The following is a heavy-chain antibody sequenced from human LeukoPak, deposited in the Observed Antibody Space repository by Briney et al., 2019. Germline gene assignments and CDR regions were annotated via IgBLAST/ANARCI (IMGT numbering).Heavy chain of an antibody. CDR1: GFTFSSYW. D-gene: IGHD3-22*01. Sequence: GRSLRLSCAASGFTFSSYWMHWVRQAPGKGLVWVSRINSDGSSTSYADSVKGRFTISRDNAKNTLYLQMNSLRAEDTAVYYCASSYDSAENWFDPWGQGTLVTVSS. CDR2: INSDGSST. J-gene: IGHJ5*02. V-gene: IGHV3-74*01. CDR3: ASSYDSAENWFDP.